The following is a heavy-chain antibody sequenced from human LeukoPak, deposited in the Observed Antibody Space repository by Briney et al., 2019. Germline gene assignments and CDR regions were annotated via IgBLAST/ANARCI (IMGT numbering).Heavy chain of an antibody. Sequence: GGSLRLSCAASGFTFSSYEMNWVRQAPGKGLEGVSYISSSGSSIYYADSVKGRFTISRDNAKNSLYLQMNSLRADDTAVYYCARARYYGDAFDIWGQGTMVTVSS. CDR1: GFTFSSYE. D-gene: IGHD3-10*01. V-gene: IGHV3-48*03. CDR2: ISSSGSSI. J-gene: IGHJ3*02. CDR3: ARARYYGDAFDI.